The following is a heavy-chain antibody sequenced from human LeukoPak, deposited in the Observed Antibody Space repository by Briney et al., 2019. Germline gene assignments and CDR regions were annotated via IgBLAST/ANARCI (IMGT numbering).Heavy chain of an antibody. Sequence: GEALKISCKGSGYSFTSYWIGLGRRMPGKGLGWMGIIYPGDSDTRHSPPFQGQVTISADTSISTAYLQWSSLKASDTTMYYCARLGDGHHHAPEDYWGQGTLVPVSS. CDR2: IYPGDSDT. CDR3: ARLGDGHHHAPEDY. V-gene: IGHV5-51*01. CDR1: GYSFTSYW. J-gene: IGHJ4*02. D-gene: IGHD5-24*01.